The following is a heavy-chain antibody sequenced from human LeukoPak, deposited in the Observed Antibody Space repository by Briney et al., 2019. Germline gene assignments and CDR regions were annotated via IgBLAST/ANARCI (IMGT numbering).Heavy chain of an antibody. CDR2: INPNSGGT. J-gene: IGHJ6*03. Sequence: ASVKVSCKASGYTFTRYYMHWVRQAPGQGLEWVGWINPNSGGTNYAQKFQGRVTMTRDTSINTAYMELNRLRSDDTAVYYCARGEGCSSTRCYYYYYMDVWGKGTTVTVSS. D-gene: IGHD2-2*01. CDR1: GYTFTRYY. CDR3: ARGEGCSSTRCYYYYYMDV. V-gene: IGHV1-2*02.